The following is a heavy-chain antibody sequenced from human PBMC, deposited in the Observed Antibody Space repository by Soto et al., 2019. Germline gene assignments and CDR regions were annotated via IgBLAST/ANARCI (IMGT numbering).Heavy chain of an antibody. CDR2: VYYSGTT. Sequence: SETLSLTCSVSGGSVNNKTYYWSWIRQPPGKRLEWIGYVYYSGTTNYNPSLKSRVTISIDMSKNQFSLRLSSVTAADTAVYYCARDNGYGSGWHNWFDPWGQGTLVTVSS. D-gene: IGHD6-19*01. V-gene: IGHV4-61*01. CDR3: ARDNGYGSGWHNWFDP. J-gene: IGHJ5*02. CDR1: GGSVNNKTYY.